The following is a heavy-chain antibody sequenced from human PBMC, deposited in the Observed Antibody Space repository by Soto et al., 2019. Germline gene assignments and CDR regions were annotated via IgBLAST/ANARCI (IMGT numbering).Heavy chain of an antibody. CDR1: GGSIISSNYY. D-gene: IGHD1-26*01. CDR2: IYYSGST. CDR3: ARLWELISWFDH. Sequence: SETLSLTCTVSGGSIISSNYYWVWIRQPPGKGLGWIGSIYYSGSTYYNPSLKSRVTISVDTSKNQFSLTLISVTAADTAVYYCARLWELISWFDHWGQGTLVTVSS. J-gene: IGHJ5*02. V-gene: IGHV4-39*01.